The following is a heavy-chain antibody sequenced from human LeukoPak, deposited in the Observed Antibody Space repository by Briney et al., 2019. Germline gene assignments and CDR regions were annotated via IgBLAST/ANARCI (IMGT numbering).Heavy chain of an antibody. J-gene: IGHJ4*02. CDR3: GKIRLDSATGY. CDR2: IGGSGATI. D-gene: IGHD2-15*01. CDR1: GFSFGAHG. Sequence: GGSLRLSCAASGFSFGAHGMNWVRQVPGKGLEWVSAIGGSGATIYYADSVRGRFTISRDNFKNTMYLQRNSLRAEDTAVYYCGKIRLDSATGYWGQGTLVTVSS. V-gene: IGHV3-23*01.